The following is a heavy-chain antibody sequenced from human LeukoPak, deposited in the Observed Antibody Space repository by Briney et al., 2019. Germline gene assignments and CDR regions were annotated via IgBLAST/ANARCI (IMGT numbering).Heavy chain of an antibody. CDR3: ARDLLGWELHYFDY. CDR1: GFTFSSYS. Sequence: GGSLRLSCAASGFTFSSYSMNWVRQAPGKGLEWVSYISSSSSTIYYADSVKGRFTISRDNAKNSLYLQMNSLRAEDTAVYYCARDLLGWELHYFDYWGPGTLVTVSS. J-gene: IGHJ4*02. D-gene: IGHD1-26*01. CDR2: ISSSSSTI. V-gene: IGHV3-48*01.